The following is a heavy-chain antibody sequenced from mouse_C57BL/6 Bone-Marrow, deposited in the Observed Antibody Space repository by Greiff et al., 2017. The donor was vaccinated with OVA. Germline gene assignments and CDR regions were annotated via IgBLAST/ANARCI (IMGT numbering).Heavy chain of an antibody. CDR1: GYSFTDYN. CDR3: ALHLYYDYVPFAY. Sequence: EVQLQQSGPELVKPGASVKISCKASGYSFTDYNMNWVKQSNGKSLEWIGVINPNYGTTSYNQKFKGKATLTVDQSSSTAYMQLNSLTSEDSSVYYCALHLYYDYVPFAYWGQGTLVTVSA. CDR2: INPNYGTT. J-gene: IGHJ3*01. V-gene: IGHV1-39*01. D-gene: IGHD2-4*01.